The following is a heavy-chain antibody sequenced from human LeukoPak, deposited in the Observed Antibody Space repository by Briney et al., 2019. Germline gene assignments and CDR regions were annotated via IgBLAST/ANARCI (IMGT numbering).Heavy chain of an antibody. D-gene: IGHD2-15*01. J-gene: IGHJ4*02. Sequence: SETLSLTCAVYGGSFSGYHWSWIRQPPGKGLEWIGEINHSGSTNYNPSLKSRVTISVDTSKNQFSLKLSSVTAADTAVYYCARGQEDIVVVVAAHNSYYFDYWGQGTLVTVSS. CDR3: ARGQEDIVVVVAAHNSYYFDY. V-gene: IGHV4-34*01. CDR2: INHSGST. CDR1: GGSFSGYH.